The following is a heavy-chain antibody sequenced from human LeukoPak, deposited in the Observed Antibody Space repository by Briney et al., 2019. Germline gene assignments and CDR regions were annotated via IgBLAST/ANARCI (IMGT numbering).Heavy chain of an antibody. J-gene: IGHJ3*02. D-gene: IGHD6-19*01. Sequence: GGSLRLSCAASGFTFSSYGMHWVRQAPGKGLEWVAVIWYDGSNKYYADSVKGRFTISRDNSKNTLYLQMNSLRAEDTAVYYCARGGWSVAPVTFDIWGQGTMVTVSS. V-gene: IGHV3-33*08. CDR2: IWYDGSNK. CDR3: ARGGWSVAPVTFDI. CDR1: GFTFSSYG.